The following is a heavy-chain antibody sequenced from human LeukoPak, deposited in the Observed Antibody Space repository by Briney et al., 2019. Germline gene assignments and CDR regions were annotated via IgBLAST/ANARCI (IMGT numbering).Heavy chain of an antibody. CDR1: GFTFSSYG. CDR3: AKIGYSGSGVGYYMDV. Sequence: PGGSLRLSCAASGFTFSSYGFHWVRQAPGKGLEWVAFIRYDGSNKYYADSVEGRFTISRDNSKNTLYLQMNSLRAEDTAVYYCAKIGYSGSGVGYYMDVWGKGTTVTISS. CDR2: IRYDGSNK. D-gene: IGHD3-10*01. V-gene: IGHV3-30*02. J-gene: IGHJ6*03.